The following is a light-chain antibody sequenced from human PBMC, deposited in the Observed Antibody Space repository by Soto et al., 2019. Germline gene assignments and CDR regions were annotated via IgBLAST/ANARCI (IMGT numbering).Light chain of an antibody. V-gene: IGKV3-15*01. J-gene: IGKJ1*01. CDR1: QSLRSS. CDR3: QQYNIWPQT. CDR2: GAS. Sequence: VMTQSPDTLSVSPGEIATVSCRASQSLRSSLAWYQQKPGQAPRLLIYGASTRATGIPARFSGSGSGTEFTLTISSLQSEDFAVYFCQQYNIWPQTFGQGTKVDIK.